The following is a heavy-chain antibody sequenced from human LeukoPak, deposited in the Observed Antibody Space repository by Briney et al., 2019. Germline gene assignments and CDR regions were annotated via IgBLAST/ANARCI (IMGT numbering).Heavy chain of an antibody. J-gene: IGHJ4*02. CDR3: AKDSAKKYDDY. D-gene: IGHD2/OR15-2a*01. Sequence: GSLRLSCAASGFTFSNYAMSWVRQAPGKGLEWVSGISGSGGTTYYADSVKGRFTISRDNSKNTLYLQMNGLRAEDTAVYYCAKDSAKKYDDYWGQGTLVTVSS. CDR1: GFTFSNYA. CDR2: ISGSGGTT. V-gene: IGHV3-23*01.